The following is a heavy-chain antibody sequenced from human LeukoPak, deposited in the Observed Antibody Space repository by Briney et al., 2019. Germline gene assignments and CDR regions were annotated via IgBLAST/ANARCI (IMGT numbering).Heavy chain of an antibody. D-gene: IGHD2-15*01. CDR3: ARGLSRGYCSGGSCYYY. CDR1: GYTFTGYY. V-gene: IGHV1-2*02. Sequence: ASVKVSCKASGYTFTGYYMHWVRQAPGQGLEWMGWINPNSGGTNYAQKFQGRVTMTRNTSISTAYMELSSLRSEDTAVYYCARGLSRGYCSGGSCYYYWGQGTLVTVSS. CDR2: INPNSGGT. J-gene: IGHJ4*02.